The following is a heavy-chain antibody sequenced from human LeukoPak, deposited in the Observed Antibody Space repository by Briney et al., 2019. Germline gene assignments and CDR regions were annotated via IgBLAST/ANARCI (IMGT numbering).Heavy chain of an antibody. CDR1: AYTFTSYD. Sequence: ASLKVSCKASAYTFTSYDINWVRQATGQGLEWMGQMNPNTGSTGYAQKFQGRVPMTRNTSISTAYMELSSLRSEDTAVYYCARGVAYYDFWSGYSALSYFDYWGQGTLVTVSS. J-gene: IGHJ4*02. V-gene: IGHV1-8*01. CDR2: MNPNTGST. D-gene: IGHD3-3*01. CDR3: ARGVAYYDFWSGYSALSYFDY.